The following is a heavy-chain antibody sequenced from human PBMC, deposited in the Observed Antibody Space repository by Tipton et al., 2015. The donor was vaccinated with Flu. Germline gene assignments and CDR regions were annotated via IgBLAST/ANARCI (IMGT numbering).Heavy chain of an antibody. Sequence: LRLSCTVSGGSISTGSYYWSWIRQPAGKGLEWIGRVSSSGSTNYNPSLKGRVTVSIDKSRDQFSLRMSSLTAADPAVYYCARLATVIMGVPSANYGLDVWRHGTTVIVSS. CDR2: VSSSGST. CDR3: ARLATVIMGVPSANYGLDV. V-gene: IGHV4-61*02. J-gene: IGHJ6*02. CDR1: GGSISTGSYY. D-gene: IGHD3-3*01.